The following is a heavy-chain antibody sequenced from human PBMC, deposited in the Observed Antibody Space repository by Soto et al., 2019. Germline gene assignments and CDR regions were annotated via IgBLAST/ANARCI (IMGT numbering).Heavy chain of an antibody. J-gene: IGHJ4*02. Sequence: GASVKVSCKASGYTFTSYYMHWVRQAPGQGLEWMGIINPSGGSTSYAQKFQGRVTMTRDTSTSTVYMGLSSLRSEDTAVYYCARVIRGNGPDYWGQGTLVTVSS. V-gene: IGHV1-46*01. CDR2: INPSGGST. D-gene: IGHD2-8*01. CDR3: ARVIRGNGPDY. CDR1: GYTFTSYY.